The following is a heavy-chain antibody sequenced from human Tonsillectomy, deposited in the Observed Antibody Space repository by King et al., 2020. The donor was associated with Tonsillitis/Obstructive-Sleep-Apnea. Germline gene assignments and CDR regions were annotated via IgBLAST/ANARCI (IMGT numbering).Heavy chain of an antibody. D-gene: IGHD3-3*01. CDR1: GYSFTNYW. CDR2: IYPGDSVT. J-gene: IGHJ4*02. V-gene: IGHV5-51*01. Sequence: QLVQSGAEVKKPGESLKISCKGSGYSFTNYWIGWVRQMPGKGLEWMGIIYPGDSVTRYSPSFQGQVTISADNSISTAYLQWSSLKASDTAMYYCARLPPNLMFGSAYYVDYWGQGTLDTVSS. CDR3: ARLPPNLMFGSAYYVDY.